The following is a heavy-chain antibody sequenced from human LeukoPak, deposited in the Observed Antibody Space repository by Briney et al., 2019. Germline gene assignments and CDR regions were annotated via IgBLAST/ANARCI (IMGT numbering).Heavy chain of an antibody. Sequence: SGTLSLTCSVSGGSIGGGASYWTWIRQQPGKDLDWIGYIYYTGTTYFNPSLRSRVSMSVDTSKNQFSLSLSSVTAADRGVYFCARQRGYDSSATGSLDSWGQGILVTV. CDR3: ARQRGYDSSATGSLDS. CDR2: IYYTGTT. J-gene: IGHJ4*02. V-gene: IGHV4-31*02. CDR1: GGSIGGGASY. D-gene: IGHD3-22*01.